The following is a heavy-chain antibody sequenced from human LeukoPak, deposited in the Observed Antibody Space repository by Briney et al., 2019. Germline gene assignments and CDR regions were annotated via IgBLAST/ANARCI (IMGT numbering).Heavy chain of an antibody. V-gene: IGHV1-8*01. CDR2: MNPNSANT. D-gene: IGHD2-8*02. CDR1: GYTFTTYD. Sequence: ASVKVSCKASGYTFTTYDINWVRQATGQGFEWMGWMNPNSANTGYAQKFQGRVTITRNTSISTAYMELNSLRSDDTAVYYCARARLVRGPVTPLYYFDYWGQGVLVTVSS. J-gene: IGHJ4*02. CDR3: ARARLVRGPVTPLYYFDY.